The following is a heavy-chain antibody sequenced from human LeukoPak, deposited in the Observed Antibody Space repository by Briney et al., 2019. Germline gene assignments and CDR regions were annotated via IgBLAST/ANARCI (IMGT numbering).Heavy chain of an antibody. CDR3: AKVSKIVVVPAAIDY. V-gene: IGHV3-30*02. Sequence: GGSLRLSCAASGFTFSSYGMHWVRQAPGKGLEWVAFIRYDGSNKYYADSVKGRFTISRDNSKNTLYLQMNSLRAEDTAVYYCAKVSKIVVVPAAIDYWGQGTLVTVSS. CDR1: GFTFSSYG. J-gene: IGHJ4*02. CDR2: IRYDGSNK. D-gene: IGHD2-2*02.